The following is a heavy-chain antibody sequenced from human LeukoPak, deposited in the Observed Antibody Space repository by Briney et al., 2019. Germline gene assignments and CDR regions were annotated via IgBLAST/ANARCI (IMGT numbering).Heavy chain of an antibody. CDR2: LNSDGTTT. CDR3: AKPDSSGYYLRPFDY. J-gene: IGHJ4*02. CDR1: GFTFSSYW. V-gene: IGHV3-74*01. D-gene: IGHD3-22*01. Sequence: GGSLRLSCAASGFTFSSYWMHWVRQAPGKGLVWVSRLNSDGTTTRYADSVKGRFSIARDNAKNTLYLHMNSLRAEDTAVYYCAKPDSSGYYLRPFDYWGQGTLVTVSS.